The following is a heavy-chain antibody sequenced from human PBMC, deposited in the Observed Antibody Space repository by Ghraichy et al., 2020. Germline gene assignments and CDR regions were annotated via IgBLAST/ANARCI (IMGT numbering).Heavy chain of an antibody. D-gene: IGHD3-22*01. V-gene: IGHV1-18*01. Sequence: ASVKVSCKASGYTFINYGVNWVRQAPGQGLEWMGWISAYNGNTYYGQKFQGRVTLTTDASANTAYMELRSLRSDDTAVYYCARESDSSLDSFDYWGQGALVTVSS. J-gene: IGHJ4*02. CDR3: ARESDSSLDSFDY. CDR1: GYTFINYG. CDR2: ISAYNGNT.